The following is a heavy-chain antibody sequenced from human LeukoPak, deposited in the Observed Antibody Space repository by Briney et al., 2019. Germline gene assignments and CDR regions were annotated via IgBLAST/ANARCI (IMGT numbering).Heavy chain of an antibody. J-gene: IGHJ6*02. D-gene: IGHD2-15*01. CDR2: IKQDGSEK. Sequence: GGSPRLSCAASGFTFSSYWMSWVRQAPGKGLEWVANIKQDGSEKYYVDSVKGRFTISRDNAKNSLYLQMNSLRAEDTAVYYCARASSPGRKENYYSGMDVGGQGATVT. V-gene: IGHV3-7*01. CDR1: GFTFSSYW. CDR3: ARASSPGRKENYYSGMDV.